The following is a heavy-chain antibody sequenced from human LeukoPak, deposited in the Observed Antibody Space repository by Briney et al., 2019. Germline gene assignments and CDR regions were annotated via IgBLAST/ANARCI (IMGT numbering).Heavy chain of an antibody. CDR1: GFTFSSYA. Sequence: GGSLRLSCAASGFTFSSYAMHWVRQAPGKGLEWVAVISYDGSNKYYADSVKGRFTISRDNSKNTLYLQMNSLRAEDTAVYYCAKDGYSSGWYGAYYYYGMDVWGQGTTVTVSS. D-gene: IGHD6-19*01. J-gene: IGHJ6*02. CDR3: AKDGYSSGWYGAYYYYGMDV. V-gene: IGHV3-30-3*01. CDR2: ISYDGSNK.